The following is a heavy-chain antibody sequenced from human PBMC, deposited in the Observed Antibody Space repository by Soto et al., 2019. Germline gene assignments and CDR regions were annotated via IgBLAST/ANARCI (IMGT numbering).Heavy chain of an antibody. V-gene: IGHV3-21*01. CDR2: ISSSSSYI. CDR1: GFTFSSYS. CDR3: ARDSGSNDFWSGHDAFDI. J-gene: IGHJ3*02. D-gene: IGHD3-3*01. Sequence: GGSLRLSCAASGFTFSSYSMNWVRQAPGKGLEWVSSISSSSSYIYYADSVKGRFTISRDNAKNSLYLQMNSLRAEDTAVYYCARDSGSNDFWSGHDAFDIWGQGTMVTVSS.